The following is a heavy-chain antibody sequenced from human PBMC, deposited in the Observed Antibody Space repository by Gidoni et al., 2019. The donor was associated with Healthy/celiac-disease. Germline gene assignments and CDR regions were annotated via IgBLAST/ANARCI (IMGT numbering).Heavy chain of an antibody. CDR1: GGTFRSYA. V-gene: IGHV1-69*04. J-gene: IGHJ5*02. D-gene: IGHD6-13*01. CDR2: IIPILGIA. CDR3: ASVIGSSWYGVISWFDP. Sequence: QVQLVQSGAEVKKPGSSVKVSCKASGGTFRSYAISWVRQAPGQGLEWMGRIIPILGIANYAQKFQGRVTITADKSTSTAYMELSSLRSEDTAVYYCASVIGSSWYGVISWFDPWGQGTLVTVSS.